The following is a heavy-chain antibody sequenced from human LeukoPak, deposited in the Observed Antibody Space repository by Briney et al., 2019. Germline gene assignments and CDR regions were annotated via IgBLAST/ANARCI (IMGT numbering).Heavy chain of an antibody. Sequence: ASVKVSCKAFGYTFTSYYMHWVRQAPGQGLEWMGIINPSGGSTSYAQKFQGRVTMTRDTSTSTVYMELCSLRSEDTAVYYCARLVVPAAQLTGYFDYWGQGTLVTVSS. J-gene: IGHJ4*02. CDR2: INPSGGST. CDR1: GYTFTSYY. D-gene: IGHD2-2*01. V-gene: IGHV1-46*01. CDR3: ARLVVPAAQLTGYFDY.